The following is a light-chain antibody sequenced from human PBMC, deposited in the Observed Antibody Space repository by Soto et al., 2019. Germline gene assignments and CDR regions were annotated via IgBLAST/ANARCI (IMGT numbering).Light chain of an antibody. J-gene: IGLJ3*02. CDR3: QSFDSSLSNSWL. Sequence: QSVLTQPPSVSGAPGQRVTISCTGGWSNIGACYEVHWYQHLPGTAPKLLIYGVTNRPSGVPDRFSGSRSGTSASLAITGLQADDEGDYYCQSFDSSLSNSWLFGGGTKLTVL. V-gene: IGLV1-40*01. CDR2: GVT. CDR1: WSNIGACYE.